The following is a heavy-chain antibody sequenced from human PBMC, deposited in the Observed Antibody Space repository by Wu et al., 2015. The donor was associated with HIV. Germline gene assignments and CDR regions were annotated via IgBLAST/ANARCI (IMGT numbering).Heavy chain of an antibody. J-gene: IGHJ3*02. D-gene: IGHD1-26*01. V-gene: IGHV1-69*05. Sequence: QVQLVQSGAEVKKPGSSVKVSCKASGGTFSSYAISWVRQAPGQGLEWMGGIIPIFGTANYAQKFQGRVTITTDESTSTAYMELSSLRSEDTAVYYCASHRIVGATDHAAFDYLGPRDNGHRLF. CDR2: IIPIFGTA. CDR3: ASHRIVGATDHAAFDY. CDR1: GGTFSSYA.